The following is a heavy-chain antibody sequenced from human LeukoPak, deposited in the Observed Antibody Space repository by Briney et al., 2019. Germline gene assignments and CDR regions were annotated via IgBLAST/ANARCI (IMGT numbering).Heavy chain of an antibody. V-gene: IGHV3-23*01. J-gene: IGHJ6*02. Sequence: GGSLRLSCAASGFNFSSYAMSWGRQAPGKGLEWVSVISGSSLSAYYADSVKGRFTISRDNSKNTLYLQMNSLRVEDTAVYYCAKDPCTDGVCHTSSYYGMDVWGLGTTVTVSS. CDR1: GFNFSSYA. D-gene: IGHD2-8*01. CDR2: ISGSSLSA. CDR3: AKDPCTDGVCHTSSYYGMDV.